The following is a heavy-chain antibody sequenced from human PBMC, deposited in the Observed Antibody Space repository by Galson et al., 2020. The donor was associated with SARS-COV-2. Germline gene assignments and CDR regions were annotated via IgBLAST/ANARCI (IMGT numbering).Heavy chain of an antibody. D-gene: IGHD6-13*01. Sequence: GGSLRLSCAASKFSFSNFAMNWVRQAPGKGLEWVAFISSTGSYIFYADSVRGRFTISRDNVKNSLNLQMSSLRADDTAVYYCARAPPESGSWYIDYYYGMDVWSPGTTVTVSS. CDR1: KFSFSNFA. V-gene: IGHV3-21*01. CDR3: ARAPPESGSWYIDYYYGMDV. J-gene: IGHJ6*02. CDR2: ISSTGSYI.